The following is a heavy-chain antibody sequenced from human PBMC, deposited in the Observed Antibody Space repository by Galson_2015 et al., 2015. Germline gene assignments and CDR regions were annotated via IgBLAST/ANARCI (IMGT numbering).Heavy chain of an antibody. D-gene: IGHD3-22*01. CDR3: ARDPPGDSSSHFDY. V-gene: IGHV3-33*01. CDR1: GFTFSTYG. CDR2: IWYDGSNK. Sequence: SLRLSCAASGFTFSTYGMHWVRQAPGKGLEWVAVIWYDGSNKYYAGSVKGRFTISRDNSKNTVYLQMNSLRAEDTAVYYCARDPPGDSSSHFDYWGQGTLVTVSS. J-gene: IGHJ4*02.